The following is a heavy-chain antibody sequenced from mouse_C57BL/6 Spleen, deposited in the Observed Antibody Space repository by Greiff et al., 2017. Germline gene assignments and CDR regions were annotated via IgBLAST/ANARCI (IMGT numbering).Heavy chain of an antibody. Sequence: VQLVESGAELVRPGASVTLSCKASGYTFTDYEMHWVKQTPVHGLEWIGAIDPETGGTAYNQKFKGKAILTADKSSSTAYMELRSLTSEDSAVYYCTRGGSMGVRRPWFAYWGQGTLVTVSA. CDR2: IDPETGGT. J-gene: IGHJ3*01. D-gene: IGHD2-14*01. CDR1: GYTFTDYE. V-gene: IGHV1-15*01. CDR3: TRGGSMGVRRPWFAY.